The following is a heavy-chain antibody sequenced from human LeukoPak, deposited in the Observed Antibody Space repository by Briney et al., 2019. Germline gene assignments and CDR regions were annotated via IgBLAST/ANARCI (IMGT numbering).Heavy chain of an antibody. D-gene: IGHD1-7*01. V-gene: IGHV3-48*01. Sequence: GGSLRLSCAASGFTFSSYSMNWVRQAPGKGLEWVSYISSSSSTIYYADSVKGRFTISRANAKNSLYLQMNSLRAEDTAVYYCARDWLANWNYFAGFDYWGQGTLVTVSA. CDR1: GFTFSSYS. CDR3: ARDWLANWNYFAGFDY. J-gene: IGHJ4*02. CDR2: ISSSSSTI.